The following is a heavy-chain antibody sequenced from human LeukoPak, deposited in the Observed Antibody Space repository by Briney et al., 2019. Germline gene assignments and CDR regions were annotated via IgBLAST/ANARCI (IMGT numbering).Heavy chain of an antibody. Sequence: GRSLRLSCAASGFTFSSYGMHWVRQAPGKGLEWVAVISYDGSNKYYADSVKGRFTISRDNSKNTLYLQMNSLRAEDTAVYYCAKDLSRSELVLRYFDWLYYFDYWGQGTLVTVSS. CDR1: GFTFSSYG. D-gene: IGHD3-9*01. J-gene: IGHJ4*02. CDR3: AKDLSRSELVLRYFDWLYYFDY. V-gene: IGHV3-30*18. CDR2: ISYDGSNK.